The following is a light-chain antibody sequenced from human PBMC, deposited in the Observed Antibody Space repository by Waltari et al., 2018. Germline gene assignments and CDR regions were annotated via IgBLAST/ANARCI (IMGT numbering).Light chain of an antibody. CDR3: GTWDSSLSAFYV. V-gene: IGLV1-51*01. Sequence: QSVLTQPPSVSAAPGQKVTISCSGSSSNIGNNYVSWYQQLPGTAPTLLISDNNKRPSGIPDRFSGSKSGTSATLGITGLQTGDEADYYCGTWDSSLSAFYVFGTGTKVTVL. J-gene: IGLJ1*01. CDR2: DNN. CDR1: SSNIGNNY.